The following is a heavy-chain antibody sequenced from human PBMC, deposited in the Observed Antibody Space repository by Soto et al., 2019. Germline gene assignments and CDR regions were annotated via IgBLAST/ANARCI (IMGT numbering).Heavy chain of an antibody. Sequence: PSETLSLTCAVYGGSFSGYYWSWIRQPPGKGLEWIGEINHSGSTNYNPSLKSRVTISVDTSKNQFSLKLSSVTAADTAVYYCARHQEVRGVTIPYHYYGMDVWGQGTTVTVSS. V-gene: IGHV4-34*01. D-gene: IGHD3-10*01. CDR3: ARHQEVRGVTIPYHYYGMDV. J-gene: IGHJ6*02. CDR2: INHSGST. CDR1: GGSFSGYY.